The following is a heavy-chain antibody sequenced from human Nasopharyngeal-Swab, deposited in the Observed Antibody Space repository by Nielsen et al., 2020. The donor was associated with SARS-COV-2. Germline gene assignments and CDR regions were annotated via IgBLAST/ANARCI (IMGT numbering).Heavy chain of an antibody. CDR2: IYYSGST. D-gene: IGHD3-10*01. J-gene: IGHJ6*03. Sequence: SETLSLTCTVSGGSISSSSYYWGWIRQPPGKGLEWIGSIYYSGSTYYNPSLKSGVTISVDTSKNQFSLKLSSVTAADTAVYYCARERGRGGIWNYYYYYMDVWGKGTTVTVSS. CDR3: ARERGRGGIWNYYYYYMDV. CDR1: GGSISSSSYY. V-gene: IGHV4-39*07.